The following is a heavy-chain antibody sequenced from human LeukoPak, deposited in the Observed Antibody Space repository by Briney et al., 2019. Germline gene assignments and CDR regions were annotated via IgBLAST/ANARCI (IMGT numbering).Heavy chain of an antibody. J-gene: IGHJ6*04. CDR1: GFTFSSYE. CDR3: AELGITMIGGV. CDR2: ISSSGSTI. D-gene: IGHD3-10*02. V-gene: IGHV3-48*03. Sequence: GWALRLSCAASGFTFSSYEMNWVREAPGTGLESVSYISSSGSTIYYADSVKGRFTISRDNAKNSLYLQMNSLRAEDTAVYYCAELGITMIGGVWGKGTTVTISS.